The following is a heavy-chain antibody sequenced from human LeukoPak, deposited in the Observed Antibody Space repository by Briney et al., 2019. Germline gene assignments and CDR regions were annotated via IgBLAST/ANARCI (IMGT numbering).Heavy chain of an antibody. CDR3: ARRLYDSSGYYLDY. CDR1: GASISSSY. Sequence: SETLSLTCTVSGASISSSYWSWVRQAPGKGLEWIGYIYYSGSSSYNPSPKSRVTISVDTSKNQFSLKLSSVTAADTAIYYCARRLYDSSGYYLDYWGQGTLVTVSS. D-gene: IGHD3-22*01. V-gene: IGHV4-59*01. J-gene: IGHJ4*02. CDR2: IYYSGSS.